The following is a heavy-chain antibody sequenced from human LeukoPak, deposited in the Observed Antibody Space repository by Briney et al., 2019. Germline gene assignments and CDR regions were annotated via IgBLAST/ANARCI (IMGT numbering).Heavy chain of an antibody. V-gene: IGHV1-18*01. D-gene: IGHD2-15*01. Sequence: ASVKVSCKASGYSFSTYGITWVRQAPGQGLEWVGWISAYNGNTNYAQKLQGRVTMTTDTSTNTAYMELRSLRSDDTAVYYCARVGSYYYYMDVWGKGTTVTVSS. CDR1: GYSFSTYG. CDR2: ISAYNGNT. J-gene: IGHJ6*03. CDR3: ARVGSYYYYMDV.